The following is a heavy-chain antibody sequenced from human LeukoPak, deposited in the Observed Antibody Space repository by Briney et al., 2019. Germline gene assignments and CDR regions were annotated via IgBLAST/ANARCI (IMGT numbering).Heavy chain of an antibody. D-gene: IGHD3-9*01. Sequence: GGSLRLSCAASGFTFNTFNMNWVRQAPGKGLEWVSSITSGGDYIYYADSVKGRFTTSRDNAKNSMSLQLNSLRVEDTAVYYCARGHYDVLAASYKWTPDYWGQGTLVTVSS. CDR1: GFTFNTFN. CDR2: ITSGGDYI. J-gene: IGHJ4*02. V-gene: IGHV3-21*06. CDR3: ARGHYDVLAASYKWTPDY.